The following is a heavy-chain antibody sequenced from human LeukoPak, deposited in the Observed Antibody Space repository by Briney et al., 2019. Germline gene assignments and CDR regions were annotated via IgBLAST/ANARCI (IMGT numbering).Heavy chain of an antibody. CDR2: VYYSGST. CDR3: ARRLRGFDS. CDR1: GGSFSSSSYY. J-gene: IGHJ5*01. V-gene: IGHV4-39*01. Sequence: SETLSLTCTVSGGSFSSSSYYWGWIRQPPGKGLEWIGSVYYSGSTYYNPSLKRRVTISVDTSKNQFSLKLSSVTAADTALYYCARRLRGFDSWGQGTLVTVSS. D-gene: IGHD5-12*01.